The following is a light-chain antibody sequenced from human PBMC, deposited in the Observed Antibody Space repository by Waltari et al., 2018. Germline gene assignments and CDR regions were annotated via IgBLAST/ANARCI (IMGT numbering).Light chain of an antibody. CDR1: QNLHKY. V-gene: IGKV3-11*01. CDR2: EAS. Sequence: EVVLTQSPASLSSSPGERVTLSCRASQNLHKYLAWYQQKPGQPPRLLIYEASNRATGIPDRFSGSGSGTDFTLTIDSLEPEDFAVYFCQQRSNWPPLTFGGGTKVEIK. CDR3: QQRSNWPPLT. J-gene: IGKJ4*01.